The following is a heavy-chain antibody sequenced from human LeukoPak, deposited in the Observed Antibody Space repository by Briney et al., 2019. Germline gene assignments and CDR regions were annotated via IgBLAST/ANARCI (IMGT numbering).Heavy chain of an antibody. D-gene: IGHD3-3*01. CDR3: ARGAHITIFGVVNYYFDY. V-gene: IGHV1-8*03. J-gene: IGHJ4*02. Sequence: ASVKVSCKASGYTFTSYEINWVRQATGQGLEWMGWMNPNSGNTGYAQKFQGRVTITRNTSISTAYMELSSLRSEDTAVYYCARGAHITIFGVVNYYFDYWGQGTLVTVSS. CDR2: MNPNSGNT. CDR1: GYTFTSYE.